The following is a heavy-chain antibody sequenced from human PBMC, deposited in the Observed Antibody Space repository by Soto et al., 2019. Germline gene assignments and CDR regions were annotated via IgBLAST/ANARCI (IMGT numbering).Heavy chain of an antibody. V-gene: IGHV1-69*13. Sequence: SVKVSCKASGGTFSSLGISWVRQAPGQGLEWMGGIIPVFGRPNYAQRFRGRLTITADESTNTSYMELIDLTSEDTAVYYCAREASGYDFWGQGTQVTVSS. CDR3: AREASGYDF. CDR2: IIPVFGRP. J-gene: IGHJ1*01. CDR1: GGTFSSLG. D-gene: IGHD5-12*01.